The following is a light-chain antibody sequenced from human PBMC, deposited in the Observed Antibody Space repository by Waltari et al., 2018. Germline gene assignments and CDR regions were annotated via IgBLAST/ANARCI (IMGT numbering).Light chain of an antibody. CDR2: AAS. CDR3: QQLNSYQWT. CDR1: QGISNY. J-gene: IGKJ1*01. Sequence: IELTQSPSPPSASVGDRVTITFLASQGISNYLDWYQQKPGKAPKLLIYAASTLQSGVPSRFSGSGSGTDFTLTISSLQPEDFATYYCQQLNSYQWTFGQGAKVEIK. V-gene: IGKV1-9*01.